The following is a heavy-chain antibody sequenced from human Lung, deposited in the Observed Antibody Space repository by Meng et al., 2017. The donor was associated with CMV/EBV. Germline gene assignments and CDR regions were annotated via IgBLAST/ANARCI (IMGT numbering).Heavy chain of an antibody. CDR1: GSTFSSYW. CDR2: INSDGSST. J-gene: IGHJ4*02. D-gene: IGHD3-22*01. V-gene: IGHV3-74*01. CDR3: ARSYYYDSSGYYYPFDY. Sequence: GGSLRLSFAAPGSTFSSYWMHWVRKAPGKGLVWVSRINSDGSSTSYADSVKGRFTISRDNAKNTLYLQMNSLRAEDTAVYYCARSYYYDSSGYYYPFDYWGQGTLVTVSS.